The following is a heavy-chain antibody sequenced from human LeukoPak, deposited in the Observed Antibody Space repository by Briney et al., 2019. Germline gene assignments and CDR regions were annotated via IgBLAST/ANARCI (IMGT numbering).Heavy chain of an antibody. J-gene: IGHJ3*02. D-gene: IGHD3-22*01. Sequence: GGSLRLSCAASGFTFSSYAMHWVRQAPGKGLEWVAVISYDGSNKYYADSVKGRFTISRDNSKNTLYLQMNSLRAEDTAVYYCARGRYDSSGTHAFDIWGQGTMVTVSS. V-gene: IGHV3-30-3*01. CDR2: ISYDGSNK. CDR1: GFTFSSYA. CDR3: ARGRYDSSGTHAFDI.